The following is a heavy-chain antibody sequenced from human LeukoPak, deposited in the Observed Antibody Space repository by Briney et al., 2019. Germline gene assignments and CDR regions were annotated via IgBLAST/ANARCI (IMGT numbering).Heavy chain of an antibody. J-gene: IGHJ4*02. Sequence: VESLKISCKGSGYIFSNYWIGLVRQMPGKGLEWVGIIYPYYSDTQYSPSFKGKVTISVHKSISTAYLQWSSMKAYDTAMYYCARRSRGSGWTPIDYWGQGTLVTVSS. V-gene: IGHV5-51*01. CDR3: ARRSRGSGWTPIDY. CDR2: IYPYYSDT. CDR1: GYIFSNYW. D-gene: IGHD6-19*01.